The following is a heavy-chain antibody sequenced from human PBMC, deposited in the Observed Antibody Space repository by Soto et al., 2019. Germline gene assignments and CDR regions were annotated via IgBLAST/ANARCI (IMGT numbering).Heavy chain of an antibody. D-gene: IGHD3-10*01. J-gene: IGHJ4*02. V-gene: IGHV1-3*01. CDR2: INAGSGYT. CDR3: ASGLSGYFDN. Sequence: QVQLVQSGAEVKKPGASVKVSCKASGYSFTSYAMHWVRQAPGQSLEWLGWINAGSGYTTYSQKLQGRVTLTRDTSATTAYMELRSLRSEDTAVYYCASGLSGYFDNWDQGTLVTVSS. CDR1: GYSFTSYA.